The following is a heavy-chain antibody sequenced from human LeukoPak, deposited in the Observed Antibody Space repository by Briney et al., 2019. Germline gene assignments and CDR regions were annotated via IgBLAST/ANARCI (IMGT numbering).Heavy chain of an antibody. CDR2: IYSSGST. CDR1: GGSISRGDYY. J-gene: IGHJ4*02. CDR3: ARRLGTPTTSVVDY. Sequence: PSETLSLTCTVSGGSISRGDYYWGWIRQSPGKGLEGIGNIYSSGSTYYNPSLKSRVTISMDTSENQFSLNLSSVTAADTAVYYCARRLGTPTTSVVDYWGQGTLVTVSS. V-gene: IGHV4-39*01. D-gene: IGHD1-7*01.